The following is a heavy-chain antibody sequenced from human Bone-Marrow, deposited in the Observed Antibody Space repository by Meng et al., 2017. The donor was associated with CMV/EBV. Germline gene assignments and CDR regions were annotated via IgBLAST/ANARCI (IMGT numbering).Heavy chain of an antibody. D-gene: IGHD1-26*01. CDR2: IRYDGSNK. V-gene: IGHV3-30*02. CDR1: GFTFSSYG. CDR3: AKDRTPSTRIVGARGGGVDY. Sequence: GGSLRLSCAASGFTFSSYGMHWVRQAPGKGLEWVAFIRYDGSNKYYADSVKGRFTISRDNSKNTLYLQMNSLRAEDTAVYYCAKDRTPSTRIVGARGGGVDYWGQGTLVTVSS. J-gene: IGHJ4*02.